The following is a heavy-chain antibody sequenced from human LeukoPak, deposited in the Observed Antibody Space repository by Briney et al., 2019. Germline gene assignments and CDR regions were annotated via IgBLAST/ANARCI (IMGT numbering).Heavy chain of an antibody. Sequence: SETLSLTCSVSGGSISFSDIYWGWISQSPGKWREWIGNVYYDGTAYYNPSLNSRATISVDTSKNQFSLKLNSVAAADTAVYYCARHAPRSVHDSWGQGNLVTVSS. V-gene: IGHV4-39*01. J-gene: IGHJ4*02. CDR2: VYYDGTA. CDR3: ARHAPRSVHDS. CDR1: GGSISFSDIY. D-gene: IGHD3-3*01.